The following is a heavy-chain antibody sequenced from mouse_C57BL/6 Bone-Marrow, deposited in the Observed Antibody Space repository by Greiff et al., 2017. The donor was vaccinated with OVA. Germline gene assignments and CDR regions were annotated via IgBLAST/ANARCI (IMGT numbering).Heavy chain of an antibody. CDR2: IHPSDSDT. D-gene: IGHD2-4*01. J-gene: IGHJ1*03. Sequence: QVQLKQPGAELVKPGASVKVSCKASGYTFTSYWMHWVKQRPGQGLEWIGRIHPSDSDTNYNQKFKGKATLTVEKSSSTAYMQLSSLTSEDSVFYYCAIRGVLDYAVYCYFDVWGTGTTVTVSS. CDR1: GYTFTSYW. CDR3: AIRGVLDYAVYCYFDV. V-gene: IGHV1-74*01.